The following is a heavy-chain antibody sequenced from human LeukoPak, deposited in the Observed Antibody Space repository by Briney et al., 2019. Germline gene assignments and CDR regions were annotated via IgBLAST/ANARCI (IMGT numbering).Heavy chain of an antibody. Sequence: ASVKVSCKASGYTFTSYDINWVRQATGQGLEWMGWMNPNSGNTGYAQKFQGRVTMTRNTSISTAYMELSSLRSEDTAVYYCARGRAAAAYNWFDPWGQGTLVTVSS. J-gene: IGHJ5*02. V-gene: IGHV1-8*01. CDR1: GYTFTSYD. CDR2: MNPNSGNT. CDR3: ARGRAAAAYNWFDP. D-gene: IGHD6-13*01.